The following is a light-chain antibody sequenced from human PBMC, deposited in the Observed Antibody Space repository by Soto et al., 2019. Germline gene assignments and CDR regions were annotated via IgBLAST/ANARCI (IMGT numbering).Light chain of an antibody. J-gene: IGLJ2*01. CDR1: SSNIGSNF. V-gene: IGLV1-47*01. Sequence: QSVLTQPPSASGTPGQRVTISCSGTSSNIGSNFVYWYQQLPGTAPKLLIYRSNQRPSGVPDRFSGSKSGTSASLAISGLRSEDEADYYCAAWGDSPNVLFGGGTKLTVL. CDR3: AAWGDSPNVL. CDR2: RSN.